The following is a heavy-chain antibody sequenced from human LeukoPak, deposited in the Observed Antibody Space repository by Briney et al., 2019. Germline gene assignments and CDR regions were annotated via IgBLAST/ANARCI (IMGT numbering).Heavy chain of an antibody. V-gene: IGHV1-3*01. J-gene: IGHJ4*02. CDR1: GYTFTSYA. Sequence: ASVKVSYKASGYTFTSYAMHWVRQAPGQRLEWMGWINAGNGNTKYSQKFQGRVTITRDTSASTAYMELSSLRSEDTAVYYCAGGRVGYSSSWSPFDYWGQGTLVTVSS. CDR2: INAGNGNT. D-gene: IGHD6-13*01. CDR3: AGGRVGYSSSWSPFDY.